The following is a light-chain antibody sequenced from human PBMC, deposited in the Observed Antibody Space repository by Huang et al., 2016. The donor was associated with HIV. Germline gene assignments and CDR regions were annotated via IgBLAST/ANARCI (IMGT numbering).Light chain of an antibody. CDR3: QQTYIIPIT. V-gene: IGKV1-39*01. CDR1: PSISSY. Sequence: DIQMTQSPFSLSASVGDRVTIPCRASPSISSYLNWYQQKPGKAPKILIYAASTLQSGIPSRFSGSGAGTDFTLTITSLQPEDFATYYCQQTYIIPITFGQGTKLEIK. J-gene: IGKJ2*01. CDR2: AAS.